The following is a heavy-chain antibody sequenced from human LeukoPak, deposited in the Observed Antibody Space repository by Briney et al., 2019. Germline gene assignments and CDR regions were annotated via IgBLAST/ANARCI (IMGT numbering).Heavy chain of an antibody. V-gene: IGHV3-30*02. CDR2: IWYDGSNK. Sequence: GGSLRLSCAASGFTFSSYGMHWVRQAPGKGLEWVAVIWYDGSNKYYADSVKGRFTISRDNSKNTLYLQMNSLRAEDTAVYYCAKEGEWLQAFDYWGQGTLVTVSS. D-gene: IGHD5-24*01. J-gene: IGHJ4*02. CDR1: GFTFSSYG. CDR3: AKEGEWLQAFDY.